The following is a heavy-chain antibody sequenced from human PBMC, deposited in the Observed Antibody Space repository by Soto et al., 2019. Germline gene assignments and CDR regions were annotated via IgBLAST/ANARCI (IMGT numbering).Heavy chain of an antibody. V-gene: IGHV1-18*04. Sequence: ASMKVSCKASGYTFTSYGISWVQQAPGQGLEWMGWISAYNGNTNYAQKLQGRVTMTTDTSTSTAYMELRSLRSDDTAVYYCARGGSAYYDSSGYYHFDYWGQGXLVTVSS. CDR3: ARGGSAYYDSSGYYHFDY. D-gene: IGHD3-22*01. J-gene: IGHJ4*02. CDR1: GYTFTSYG. CDR2: ISAYNGNT.